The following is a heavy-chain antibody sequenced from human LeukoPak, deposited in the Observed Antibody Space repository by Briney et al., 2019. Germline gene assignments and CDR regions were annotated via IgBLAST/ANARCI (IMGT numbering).Heavy chain of an antibody. J-gene: IGHJ4*02. CDR2: IYYSGST. V-gene: IGHV4-39*01. D-gene: IGHD5-12*01. CDR1: GGSISSSSYY. Sequence: PSETLSLTCTVSGGSISSSSYYWGWIRQPPGKGLEWIGSIYYSGSTYYNPSLKSRVTISVDTSKNQFSLKLSSVTAADTAVYYCARHALIVALDLIYFDYWGQGTLVTVSS. CDR3: ARHALIVALDLIYFDY.